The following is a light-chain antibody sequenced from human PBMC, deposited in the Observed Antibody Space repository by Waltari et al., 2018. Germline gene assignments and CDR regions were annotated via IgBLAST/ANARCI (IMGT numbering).Light chain of an antibody. CDR2: GNN. J-gene: IGLJ3*02. Sequence: QSVLTQPPSVSGAPGQRVTISCTGSSSHIGAGFAVHWYQQLPGTAPKPLIYGNNNRPSGVPDRFSGSKSGTSASLAITGLQAEDEADYYCQSYGSDWVFGGGTKLTVL. CDR3: QSYGSDWV. V-gene: IGLV1-40*01. CDR1: SSHIGAGFA.